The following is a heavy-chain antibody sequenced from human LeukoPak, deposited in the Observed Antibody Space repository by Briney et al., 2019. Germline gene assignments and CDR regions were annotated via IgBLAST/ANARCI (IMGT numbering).Heavy chain of an antibody. J-gene: IGHJ4*02. CDR3: ASSRGGYFDY. D-gene: IGHD3-10*01. V-gene: IGHV1-18*01. CDR2: ISAYNGNT. CDR1: DYTFTSYA. Sequence: ASVKVSCKASDYTFTSYAISWVRQAPGQGLEWMGWISAYNGNTKYAQKLQGRVTMTTDTSTRTAYMEVRSLTSDDTALYYCASSRGGYFDYWGQGTLVTVSS.